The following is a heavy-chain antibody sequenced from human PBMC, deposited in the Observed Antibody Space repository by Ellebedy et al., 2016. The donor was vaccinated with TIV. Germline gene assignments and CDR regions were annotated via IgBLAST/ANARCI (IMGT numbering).Heavy chain of an antibody. CDR1: GFTFSTYS. CDR3: ARAGDYNLLSPAGGY. Sequence: GESLKISCAASGFTFSTYSMNWVRQAPGKGLEWVSYISSDSSTINYADSLKGRFTVSRDNAKDSLYLQMDSLRADDTAVYYCARAGDYNLLSPAGGYWGQGTLVTVSS. D-gene: IGHD4-17*01. CDR2: ISSDSSTI. J-gene: IGHJ4*02. V-gene: IGHV3-48*01.